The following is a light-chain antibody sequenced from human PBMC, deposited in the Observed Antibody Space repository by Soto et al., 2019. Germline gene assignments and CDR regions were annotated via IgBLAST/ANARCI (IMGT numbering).Light chain of an antibody. CDR2: DAS. CDR1: QIIGSS. CDR3: QQYYSDPHT. V-gene: IGKV1-5*01. J-gene: IGKJ2*01. Sequence: DIQMTQSPSTLSASVGDRVTITCRASQIIGSSLAWYQQTPGRAPKLLIYDASTLHTGVPSRFSGSESGTEFTLTISSLQPDDVANYYCQQYYSDPHTFGQGTKVDLK.